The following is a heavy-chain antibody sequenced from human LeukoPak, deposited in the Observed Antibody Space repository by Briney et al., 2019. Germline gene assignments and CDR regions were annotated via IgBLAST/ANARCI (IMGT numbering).Heavy chain of an antibody. Sequence: SETLSLTCAVYGGSFSGYYWSWIRQPPGKGLEWIGEINHSGSTNYNPSLKSRVTILVDTSKNQFSLKLSSVTAADTAVYYCARHYYGSGSYYRWPFDPRGQGTLVTVSS. D-gene: IGHD3-10*01. CDR1: GGSFSGYY. J-gene: IGHJ5*02. CDR3: ARHYYGSGSYYRWPFDP. CDR2: INHSGST. V-gene: IGHV4-34*01.